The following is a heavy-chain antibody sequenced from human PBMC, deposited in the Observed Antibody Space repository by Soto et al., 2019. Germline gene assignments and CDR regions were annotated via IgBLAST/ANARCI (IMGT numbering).Heavy chain of an antibody. CDR2: INPNSGGT. J-gene: IGHJ5*02. CDR3: ARDRSGQNWFDP. V-gene: IGHV1-2*02. D-gene: IGHD6-19*01. Sequence: VASVKVSCKASGYTFTGYYMHWVRQAPGQGLEWMGWINPNSGGTNYAQKFQGRVTMTRDTSISTAYMELSRLRSDDTAVYYCARDRSGQNWFDPWGQGTLVTVSS. CDR1: GYTFTGYY.